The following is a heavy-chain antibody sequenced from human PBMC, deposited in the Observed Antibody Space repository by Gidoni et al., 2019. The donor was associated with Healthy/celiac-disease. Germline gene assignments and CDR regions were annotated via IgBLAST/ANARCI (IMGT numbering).Heavy chain of an antibody. CDR2: IIPIVGTA. CDR3: ARAPYCGGDCYYFDY. CDR1: GGTFSSYA. D-gene: IGHD2-21*02. V-gene: IGHV1-69*01. J-gene: IGHJ4*02. Sequence: QLQLVQSGAEVKKPGSSVKVSCKASGGTFSSYAISWVRQAPGQGLEWMGGIIPIVGTANYAQKFQGRVTITADESTSTAYMELSSLRSEDTAVYYCARAPYCGGDCYYFDYWGQGTLVTVSS.